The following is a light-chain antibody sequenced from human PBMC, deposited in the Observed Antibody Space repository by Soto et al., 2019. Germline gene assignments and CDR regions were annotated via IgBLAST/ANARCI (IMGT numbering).Light chain of an antibody. CDR3: QLSQQRSSWPPIV. CDR1: ERISHS. J-gene: IGKJ5*01. CDR2: DAS. Sequence: DIVLTQSPATLSLSPGNRVTLSCRANERISHSLAWYQQRPGQAPRILIYDASFRATGIPERFSGSGSGTDFARSSSSLESEDFAVYYCQLSQQRSSWPPIVFGQGTRLDLK. V-gene: IGKV3-11*01.